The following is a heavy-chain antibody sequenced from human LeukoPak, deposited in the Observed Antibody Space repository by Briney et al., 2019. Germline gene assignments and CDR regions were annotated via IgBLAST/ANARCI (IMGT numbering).Heavy chain of an antibody. Sequence: SETLSLTCAVSGGSLATGGYSWSWIRQPPGKGLEWIGYIYHSGGTHYSPSIMSRVTISLDRSKNQFSLTVNSVTAADTAIYYCARGPMVRGVITPFDYWGQGTLVTVSS. J-gene: IGHJ4*02. CDR3: ARGPMVRGVITPFDY. V-gene: IGHV4-30-2*01. D-gene: IGHD3-10*01. CDR2: IYHSGGT. CDR1: GGSLATGGYS.